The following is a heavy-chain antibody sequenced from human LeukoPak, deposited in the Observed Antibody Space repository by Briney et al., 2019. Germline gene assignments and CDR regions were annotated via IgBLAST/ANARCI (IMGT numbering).Heavy chain of an antibody. V-gene: IGHV1-69*13. J-gene: IGHJ6*02. CDR1: GGTFSSYA. CDR3: ARDILEPQRYYYYYGMDV. Sequence: VASVKVSCKASGGTFSSYAISWVRQAPGQGLERMGGIIPIFDTANYAQKFQGRVTITADESTSTAYMELSSLRSEDTAVYYCARDILEPQRYYYYYGMDVWGQGTTVTVSS. CDR2: IIPIFDTA. D-gene: IGHD1-1*01.